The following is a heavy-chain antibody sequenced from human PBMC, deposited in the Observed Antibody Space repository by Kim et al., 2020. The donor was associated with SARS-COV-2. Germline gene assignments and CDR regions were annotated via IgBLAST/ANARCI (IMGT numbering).Heavy chain of an antibody. CDR3: AGGWGLGPLLTR. Sequence: YHADSVKGRFTISRDNSKNTLYLQMNSLRAEDTAVYYCAGGWGLGPLLTRWGQGTLVTVSS. V-gene: IGHV3-66*01. J-gene: IGHJ4*02. D-gene: IGHD3-9*01.